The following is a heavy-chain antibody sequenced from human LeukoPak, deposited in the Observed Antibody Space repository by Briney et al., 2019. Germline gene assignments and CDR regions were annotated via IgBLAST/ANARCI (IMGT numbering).Heavy chain of an antibody. CDR1: GGSFSGYY. CDR2: INHSGST. Sequence: SETLSLTCAVYGGSFSGYYWSWIRQPPGKGLEWLGEINHSGSTNYNPSLKSRVTISVDTSKNQFSLKLSSVTAADTAVYYCARGRSGFWSGYDYYMDVWGKGTTVTVSS. J-gene: IGHJ6*03. V-gene: IGHV4-34*01. CDR3: ARGRSGFWSGYDYYMDV. D-gene: IGHD3-3*01.